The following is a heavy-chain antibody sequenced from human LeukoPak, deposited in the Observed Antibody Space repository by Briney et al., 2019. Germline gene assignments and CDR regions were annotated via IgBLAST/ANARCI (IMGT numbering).Heavy chain of an antibody. J-gene: IGHJ4*02. Sequence: GGSLRLSCAGSGFTFSSYWMHWVRQAPGKGLVWASRISSDGSSTNYADSVKGRFSISRDNAKNTLYLQMNSLRAEDTAVYYCAKDYGDYGGFDYWGQGTLVTVSS. CDR2: ISSDGSST. CDR1: GFTFSSYW. V-gene: IGHV3-74*01. CDR3: AKDYGDYGGFDY. D-gene: IGHD4-17*01.